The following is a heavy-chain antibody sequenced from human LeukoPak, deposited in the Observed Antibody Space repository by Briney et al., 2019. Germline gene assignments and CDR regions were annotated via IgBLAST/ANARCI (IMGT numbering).Heavy chain of an antibody. CDR1: GFTFGNYG. D-gene: IGHD3-16*01. CDR3: ARIGGRAFDI. Sequence: GGSLRLSCAASGFTFGNYGMGWVRQAPGKGLEWVSYISSSGSTIYYADSVKGRFTISRDNAKNSLYLQMNSLRAEDTAVYYCARIGGRAFDIWGQGTMVTVSS. CDR2: ISSSGSTI. V-gene: IGHV3-11*01. J-gene: IGHJ3*02.